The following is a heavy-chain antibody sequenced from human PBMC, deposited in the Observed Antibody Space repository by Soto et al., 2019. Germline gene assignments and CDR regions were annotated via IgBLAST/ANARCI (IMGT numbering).Heavy chain of an antibody. D-gene: IGHD2-8*01. CDR2: TYYRSKWFY. CDR1: GDSVSSSSVV. CDR3: ARLIGNSWLDS. V-gene: IGHV6-1*01. J-gene: IGHJ5*01. Sequence: SQTLSLTCAISGDSVSSSSVVWNWIRQSPSRGLEWLGRTYYRSKWFYEYAESVKGRISINPDTSNNQFSLQLNSVTPDDTAVYYCARLIGNSWLDSWGQGTLVTVSS.